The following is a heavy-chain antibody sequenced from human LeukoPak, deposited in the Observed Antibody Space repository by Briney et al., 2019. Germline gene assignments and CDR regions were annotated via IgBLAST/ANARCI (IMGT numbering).Heavy chain of an antibody. V-gene: IGHV3-23*01. J-gene: IGHJ4*02. CDR1: RFTFSSYA. Sequence: GGSLRLSCAASRFTFSSYAMSWVRQAPGKGLEWVSAISGSGGSTYYADSVKGRFTISRDNSKNTLYLQMNSLRADDPAVYYCAKRAGLVGATNYFDYWGQGTLVTVSS. CDR2: ISGSGGST. CDR3: AKRAGLVGATNYFDY. D-gene: IGHD1-26*01.